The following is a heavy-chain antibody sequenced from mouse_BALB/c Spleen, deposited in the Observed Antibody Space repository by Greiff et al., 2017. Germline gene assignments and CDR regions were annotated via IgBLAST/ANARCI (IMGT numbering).Heavy chain of an antibody. CDR3: ARRGNYGNYLAMDY. CDR1: GYAFSSSW. D-gene: IGHD2-1*01. CDR2: IYPGDGDT. Sequence: QVQLQQSGPELVKPGASVKISCKASGYAFSSSWMNWVKQRPGQGLEWIGRIYPGDGDTNYNGKFKGKATLTADKSSSTAYMQLSSLTSVDSAVYFCARRGNYGNYLAMDYWGQGTSVTVSS. V-gene: IGHV1-82*01. J-gene: IGHJ4*01.